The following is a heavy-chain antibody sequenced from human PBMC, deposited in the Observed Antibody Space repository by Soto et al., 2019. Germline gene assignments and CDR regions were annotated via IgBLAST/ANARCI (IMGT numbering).Heavy chain of an antibody. D-gene: IGHD2-15*01. CDR1: GFTVSSNY. V-gene: IGHV3-66*01. CDR2: IYSGGST. Sequence: GGSLRLSCAASGFTVSSNYMSWVRQAPGKGLEWVSVIYSGGSTYYADSVKGRFTISRDNSKNTLYLQMNSLRAEDTAVYYCARVGYCSGGSCRKFDPWGQGTLVTVSS. CDR3: ARVGYCSGGSCRKFDP. J-gene: IGHJ5*02.